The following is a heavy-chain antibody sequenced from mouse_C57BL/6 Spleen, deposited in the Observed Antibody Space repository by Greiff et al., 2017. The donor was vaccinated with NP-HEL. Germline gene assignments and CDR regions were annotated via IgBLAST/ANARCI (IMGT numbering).Heavy chain of an antibody. Sequence: EVKLLESGAELVKPGASVKLSCTASGFNIKDYYMHWVKQRTEQGLEWIGRIDPEDGETKYAPKFQGKSTITADTSSNTAYLQLISLTSEDTAVYYCARSGWLLPFDYWGQGTTLTVSS. CDR1: GFNIKDYY. CDR2: IDPEDGET. J-gene: IGHJ2*01. CDR3: ARSGWLLPFDY. V-gene: IGHV14-2*01. D-gene: IGHD2-3*01.